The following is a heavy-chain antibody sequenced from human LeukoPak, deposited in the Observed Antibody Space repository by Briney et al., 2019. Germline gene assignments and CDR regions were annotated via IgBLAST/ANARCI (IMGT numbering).Heavy chain of an antibody. V-gene: IGHV3-23*01. J-gene: IGHJ4*02. Sequence: GGSLRLSCAASGFTFSSYAMSWVRQAPGKGLEWASAISGSGGSTYYADSVKGRFTISRDNSKNTLYLQMNSPRAEDTAVYYCAKSLDCSSTSCSNPYFDYWGQGTLVTVSS. D-gene: IGHD2-2*01. CDR1: GFTFSSYA. CDR2: ISGSGGST. CDR3: AKSLDCSSTSCSNPYFDY.